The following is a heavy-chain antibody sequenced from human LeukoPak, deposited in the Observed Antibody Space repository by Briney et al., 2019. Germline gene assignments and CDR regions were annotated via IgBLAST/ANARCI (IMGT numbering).Heavy chain of an antibody. CDR3: ARDRWRGGYSYGYSC. Sequence: ASVKVSCKASGYTFTGYYMHRVRQAPGQGLEWMGWINPNSGGTNYAQKFQGRVTMTRDTSISTAYMELSRLRSDDTAVYYCARDRWRGGYSYGYSCWGQGTLVTVSS. J-gene: IGHJ4*02. CDR1: GYTFTGYY. V-gene: IGHV1-2*02. CDR2: INPNSGGT. D-gene: IGHD5-18*01.